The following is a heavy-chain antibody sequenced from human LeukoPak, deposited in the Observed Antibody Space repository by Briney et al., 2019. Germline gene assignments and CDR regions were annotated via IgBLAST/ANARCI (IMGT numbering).Heavy chain of an antibody. Sequence: SGALSLTCIVSGGSISSLNLWSWLRQPPGKGLEWIGEMYLGGTTNFNPSLKSRVTILIDKSKNQLSLQLTSVTAADTAVYYCAGLEGRYSTDWFYFFDYWGQGALVTVSS. J-gene: IGHJ4*02. CDR1: GGSISSLNL. CDR2: MYLGGTT. CDR3: AGLEGRYSTDWFYFFDY. V-gene: IGHV4-4*02. D-gene: IGHD6-19*01.